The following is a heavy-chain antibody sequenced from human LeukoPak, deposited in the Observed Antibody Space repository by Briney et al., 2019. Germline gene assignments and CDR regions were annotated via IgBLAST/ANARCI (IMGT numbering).Heavy chain of an antibody. D-gene: IGHD3-22*01. V-gene: IGHV3-23*01. CDR1: GFTFSTYA. J-gene: IGHJ4*02. CDR3: AKGFYDTGRYSPFDY. CDR2: VSAGGGTT. Sequence: PGGSLRLSCAASGFTFSTYAMNWVRQAPGKGLEWVSGVSAGGGTTYYGDSVKGRFTISRDNSKNTVFLQMNNLRAEDAAIYYCAKGFYDTGRYSPFDYWGQGTLVTVSS.